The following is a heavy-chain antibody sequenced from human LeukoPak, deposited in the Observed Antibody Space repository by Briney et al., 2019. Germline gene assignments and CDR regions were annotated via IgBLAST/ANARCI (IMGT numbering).Heavy chain of an antibody. CDR2: IIPIFGTA. CDR1: GGTFSSYA. J-gene: IGHJ4*02. Sequence: GASVKVSCKASGGTFSSYAISWVRQAPGQGLEWMGGIIPIFGTANYAQKFQGRVTITTDESTSTAYMELSSLRSEDTAVYYCARGPDCSSTSCYSAQPSRFDYWGQGTLVTVSS. D-gene: IGHD2-2*01. V-gene: IGHV1-69*05. CDR3: ARGPDCSSTSCYSAQPSRFDY.